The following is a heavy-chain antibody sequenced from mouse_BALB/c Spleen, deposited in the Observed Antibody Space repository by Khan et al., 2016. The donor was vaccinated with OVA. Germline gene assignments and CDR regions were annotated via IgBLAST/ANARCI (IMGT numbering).Heavy chain of an antibody. CDR1: GFTFSTYG. V-gene: IGHV5-6*01. Sequence: EVELVESGGDLVKPGGSLKLSCAASGFTFSTYGMSWVRQTPDKRLEWVATVSTGGGYTYYPDSVKGRFTISRDNAKNTLYLQMSSLKSEDTAMFYGERRAYYYDSEGFAYWGQGTLVTVSA. D-gene: IGHD1-1*01. CDR3: ERRAYYYDSEGFAY. J-gene: IGHJ3*01. CDR2: VSTGGGYT.